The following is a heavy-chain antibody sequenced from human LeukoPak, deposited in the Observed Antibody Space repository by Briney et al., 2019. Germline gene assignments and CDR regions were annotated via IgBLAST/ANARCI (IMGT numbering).Heavy chain of an antibody. D-gene: IGHD4-11*01. Sequence: ASVKVSCKASGYTFTSYDINWVRQATGQGLEWMGWMNPNSGNTGYAQKFQGRVTMTRDTSISTAYMELSRLRSDDTAVYYCARAYGNGRGRNGMDVWGQGTTVTVSS. J-gene: IGHJ6*02. CDR1: GYTFTSYD. CDR3: ARAYGNGRGRNGMDV. V-gene: IGHV1-8*01. CDR2: MNPNSGNT.